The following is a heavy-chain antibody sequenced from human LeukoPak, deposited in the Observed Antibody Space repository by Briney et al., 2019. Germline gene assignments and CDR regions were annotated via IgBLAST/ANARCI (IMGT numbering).Heavy chain of an antibody. J-gene: IGHJ3*02. CDR2: ISWNSGSI. CDR3: AKDMGYSSSLGAFDI. Sequence: PGRSLRLSCAASGFTFDDYAMHWVRQAPGKGLEWVSGISWNSGSIGYADSVKGRFTISRDNAKNSLYLQMNSLRAEDMALYYCAKDMGYSSSLGAFDIWGKGQWSPSLQ. D-gene: IGHD6-13*01. CDR1: GFTFDDYA. V-gene: IGHV3-9*03.